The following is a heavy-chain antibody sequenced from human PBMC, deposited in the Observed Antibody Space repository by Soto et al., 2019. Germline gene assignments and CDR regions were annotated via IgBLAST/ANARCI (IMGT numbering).Heavy chain of an antibody. V-gene: IGHV1-69*08. CDR2: IIPILGIA. D-gene: IGHD3-16*01. J-gene: IGHJ5*02. Sequence: QVQLVQSGAEVKKPGSSVKVSCKASGGTFSSYTISWVRQAPGQRLEWMGRIIPILGIANYAQKFQGRVTITADKSTSTAYMELSSLRSADTAVYYCARDARSCFDWFDPWGQGTLVTVSS. CDR1: GGTFSSYT. CDR3: ARDARSCFDWFDP.